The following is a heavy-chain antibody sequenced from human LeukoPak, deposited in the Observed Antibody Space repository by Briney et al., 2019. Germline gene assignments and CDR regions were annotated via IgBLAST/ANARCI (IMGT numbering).Heavy chain of an antibody. CDR1: GYTFTSYD. J-gene: IGHJ6*03. V-gene: IGHV1-8*01. Sequence: ASVKVSCKASGYTFTSYDINWVRQATGQGLEWMGWMNPNSGNTGYAQKFQDRVIMTRNTSISTAYMELSSLRSEDTAVYYCARGGKQQLVLNYYYYMDVWGKGTTVTVSS. CDR3: ARGGKQQLVLNYYYYMDV. D-gene: IGHD6-13*01. CDR2: MNPNSGNT.